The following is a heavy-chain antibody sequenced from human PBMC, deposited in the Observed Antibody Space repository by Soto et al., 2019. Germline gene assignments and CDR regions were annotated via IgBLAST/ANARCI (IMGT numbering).Heavy chain of an antibody. CDR2: IWYDGSNK. V-gene: IGHV3-33*01. CDR1: GFTFSSYG. CDR3: ARDLFVGSSWYLSGRGTGVGGY. J-gene: IGHJ4*02. Sequence: GGSLRLSCAASGFTFSSYGMHWVRQAPGKGLEWVAVIWYDGSNKYYADSVKGRFTISRDNSKNTLYLQMNSLRAEDTAVYYCARDLFVGSSWYLSGRGTGVGGYWGQGTLVTVSS. D-gene: IGHD6-13*01.